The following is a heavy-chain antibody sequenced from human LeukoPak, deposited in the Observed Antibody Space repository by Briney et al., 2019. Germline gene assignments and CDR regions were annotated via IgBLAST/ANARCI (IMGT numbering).Heavy chain of an antibody. J-gene: IGHJ4*02. CDR2: IWYDGNNK. D-gene: IGHD5-18*01. V-gene: IGHV3-33*06. CDR1: GYTFSSYG. CDR3: AKGSYSYASVVYFDY. Sequence: GGSLRLSCAASGYTFSSYGMHWVCQAPGKGLEWVAVIWYDGNNKDYADSVKGRFSISRDTSKNTLYLQMNSLRAEDTAVYYCAKGSYSYASVVYFDYWGQGTLVTVSS.